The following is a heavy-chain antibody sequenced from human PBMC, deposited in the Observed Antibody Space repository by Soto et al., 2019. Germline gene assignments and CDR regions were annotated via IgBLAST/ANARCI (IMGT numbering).Heavy chain of an antibody. D-gene: IGHD4-4*01. Sequence: GASVKVSCKASGYTFTSYGISWVRQAPGQGLEWMGWISGYNGNTNYAQKLQGRVTMTTDTSTSTAYMELRSLRSDDTAVYYCARTSIYSNYGLGDYWGQGTLVTVSS. CDR3: ARTSIYSNYGLGDY. V-gene: IGHV1-18*01. CDR2: ISGYNGNT. J-gene: IGHJ4*02. CDR1: GYTFTSYG.